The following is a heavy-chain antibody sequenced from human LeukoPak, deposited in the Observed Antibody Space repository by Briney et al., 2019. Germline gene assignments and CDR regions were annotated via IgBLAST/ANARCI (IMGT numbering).Heavy chain of an antibody. Sequence: GGSLRLSCAASGFSVSSYAMHWVRQAPGKGLEWVAVISYDGSNKYYADSVKGRFTISRDNSKNTLYLQMNSLRAEDTAVYYCARGHYGDYAFDYWGQGTLVTVSS. CDR3: ARGHYGDYAFDY. CDR2: ISYDGSNK. J-gene: IGHJ4*02. V-gene: IGHV3-30-3*01. CDR1: GFSVSSYA. D-gene: IGHD4-17*01.